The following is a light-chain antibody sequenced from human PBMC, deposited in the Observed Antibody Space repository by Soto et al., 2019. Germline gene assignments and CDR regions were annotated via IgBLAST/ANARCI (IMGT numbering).Light chain of an antibody. V-gene: IGLV2-8*01. CDR3: SSYAGSNNLGV. J-gene: IGLJ2*01. CDR1: SSDVGAYNF. Sequence: QFVLTQPPSASGSPGQSVAISCTGTSSDVGAYNFVSWYQQHPGKAPKLMIYEVNKRPSGVPDRFSGSKSGNTASLTVSGLQAEDEADYFCSSYAGSNNLGVFGGGTKVTVL. CDR2: EVN.